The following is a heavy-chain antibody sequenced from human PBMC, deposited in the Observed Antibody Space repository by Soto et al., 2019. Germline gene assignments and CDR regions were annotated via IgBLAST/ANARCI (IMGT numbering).Heavy chain of an antibody. V-gene: IGHV1-3*01. Sequence: QVQLVQSGAAVKQPGASASVSCKASGYNFTTYVVHWLRQAPGQGPERMGWINCGSGNTVYSQKYQGRVTFTRDTSARTAYMDLNSLTSGDTAVYYCASGYTSGWTFDFWGRGNLVTVSS. CDR1: GYNFTTYV. CDR3: ASGYTSGWTFDF. CDR2: INCGSGNT. J-gene: IGHJ4*02. D-gene: IGHD6-19*01.